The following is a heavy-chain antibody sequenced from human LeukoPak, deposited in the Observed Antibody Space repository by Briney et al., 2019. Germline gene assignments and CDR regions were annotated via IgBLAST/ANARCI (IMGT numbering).Heavy chain of an antibody. V-gene: IGHV4-39*07. CDR1: GGSISSSSYY. CDR2: IYHSGST. D-gene: IGHD6-13*01. Sequence: SEPLSLTCTVSGGSISSSSYYWGWIRQPPGKGLEWIGEIYHSGSTNYNPSLKSRVTISVDKSKNQFSLKLSSVTAADTAVYYCARAPIAAAFDPWGQGTLVTVSS. J-gene: IGHJ5*02. CDR3: ARAPIAAAFDP.